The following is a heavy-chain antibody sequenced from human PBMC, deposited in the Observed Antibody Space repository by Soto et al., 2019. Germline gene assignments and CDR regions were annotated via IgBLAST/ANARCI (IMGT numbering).Heavy chain of an antibody. V-gene: IGHV3-15*07. CDR1: GFTFSNAW. J-gene: IGHJ5*02. Sequence: GGSLRLSCAASGFTFSNAWMNWVRQAPGKGLEWVGRIKSKTDGGTTDYAAPVKGRFTISRDDSKNTLYLQMNSLKTEDTAVYYCTTTPEQLRYFDWLPLRPLTEQYPWGQGTLVTVSS. CDR2: IKSKTDGGTT. CDR3: TTTPEQLRYFDWLPLRPLTEQYP. D-gene: IGHD3-9*01.